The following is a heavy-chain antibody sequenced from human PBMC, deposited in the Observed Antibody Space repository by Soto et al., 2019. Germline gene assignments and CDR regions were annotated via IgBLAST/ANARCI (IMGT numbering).Heavy chain of an antibody. CDR2: IRSKAYGGTT. CDR3: TRVNGEGATSRSWDFDY. D-gene: IGHD1-26*01. V-gene: IGHV3-49*03. J-gene: IGHJ4*02. CDR1: GFTFGDYA. Sequence: LRLSCTASGFTFGDYAMSWFRQAPGKGLEWVGFIRSKAYGGTTEYAASVKGRFTISRDDSKSIAYLQMNSLKTEDTAVYFCTRVNGEGATSRSWDFDYWGQGTLVTVSS.